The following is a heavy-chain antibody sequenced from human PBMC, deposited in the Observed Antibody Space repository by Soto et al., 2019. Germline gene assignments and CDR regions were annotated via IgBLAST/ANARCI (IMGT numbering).Heavy chain of an antibody. J-gene: IGHJ6*02. CDR2: ILNDGSNR. D-gene: IGHD3-10*01. CDR1: EFTFSNYG. V-gene: IGHV3-33*01. Sequence: QVQLVESGGGVVQPGRSLRLSCAASEFTFSNYGMHWVRQAPGKGLEWVAVILNDGSNRYHADSVKDRFTISRDNSKNTLYLQTTSLRAEDTVVYYCARDDEYSGNGMDVWGQGTTVTVS. CDR3: ARDDEYSGNGMDV.